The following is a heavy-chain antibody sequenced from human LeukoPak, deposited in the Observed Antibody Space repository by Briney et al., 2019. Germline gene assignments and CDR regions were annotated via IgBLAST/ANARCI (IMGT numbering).Heavy chain of an antibody. D-gene: IGHD4-17*01. J-gene: IGHJ3*02. Sequence: GSLRLSCAASGFTFSSYSMNWVRQAPGKGLEWIGSIYYSGSTYYNPSLKSRATISVDTSKNQFSLKLSSVTAADTAVYYCARERSAGDYGTFDAFDIWGQGTMVTVSS. CDR1: GFTFSSYS. CDR3: ARERSAGDYGTFDAFDI. V-gene: IGHV4-39*07. CDR2: IYYSGST.